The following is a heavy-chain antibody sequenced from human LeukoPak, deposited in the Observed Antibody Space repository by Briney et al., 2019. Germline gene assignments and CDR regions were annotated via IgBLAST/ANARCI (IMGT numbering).Heavy chain of an antibody. CDR3: AKDVARMCSSSRSAPRYSF. V-gene: IGHV3-23*01. Sequence: GGSLRLSCAASGFTFSSYAMSWVRQAPGKGLEWVSAISGSGGSTYYADSVKGRFTISRDNSKNTLYLQMNSLRAEDTAVYYWAKDVARMCSSSRSAPRYSFWGQGTLVTVSS. CDR1: GFTFSSYA. D-gene: IGHD6-13*01. CDR2: ISGSGGST. J-gene: IGHJ4*02.